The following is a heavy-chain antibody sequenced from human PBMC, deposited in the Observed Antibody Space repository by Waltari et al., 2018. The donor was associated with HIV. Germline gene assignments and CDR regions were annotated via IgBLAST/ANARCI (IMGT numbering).Heavy chain of an antibody. CDR1: GFTFSSFS. Sequence: EVQLVESGGGLVQPGGSLGLSCAASGFTFSSFSMHWVRQAPGKGLQYVSAITGDGGSTFYANSVKGRFTISRDNSKNTLYLQMGSLRADDMAVYYCTRNWNHDAFDIWGRGTMVTVSS. CDR3: TRNWNHDAFDI. V-gene: IGHV3-64*01. D-gene: IGHD1-1*01. J-gene: IGHJ3*02. CDR2: ITGDGGST.